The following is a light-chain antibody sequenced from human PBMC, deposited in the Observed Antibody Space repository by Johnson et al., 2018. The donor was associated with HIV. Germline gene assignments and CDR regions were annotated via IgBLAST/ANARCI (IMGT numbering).Light chain of an antibody. CDR1: SSNIGNNY. CDR3: GTWDSSLSVGV. Sequence: QPVLTQPPSVSAAPGQKVTISCSGSSSNIGNNYVSWYQQLPGTAPKLLIYENNKRPSGIPDRFSGSKSGTSATLGITGLQTGDEADYYCGTWDSSLSVGVFGTGTKVTVL. CDR2: ENN. J-gene: IGLJ1*01. V-gene: IGLV1-51*02.